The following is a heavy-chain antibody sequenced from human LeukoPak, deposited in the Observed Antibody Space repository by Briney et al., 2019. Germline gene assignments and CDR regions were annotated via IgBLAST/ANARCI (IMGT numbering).Heavy chain of an antibody. J-gene: IGHJ4*02. CDR2: IFYSGSP. CDR3: AREIQLWLGRFFDY. D-gene: IGHD5-18*01. V-gene: IGHV4-59*01. CDR1: GGSISSYY. Sequence: SSETLSLTCTVSGGSISSYYRSWIRQPPGKGLEWIGYIFYSGSPSYNPSLKSRVAISVDTSKNQFSLKLSSVTAADTAVYYCAREIQLWLGRFFDYWGQGTLVTVSS.